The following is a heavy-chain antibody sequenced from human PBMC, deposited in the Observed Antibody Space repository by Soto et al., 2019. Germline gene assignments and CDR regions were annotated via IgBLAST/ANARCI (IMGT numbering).Heavy chain of an antibody. V-gene: IGHV4-59*01. CDR2: IYYSGST. J-gene: IGHJ6*03. CDR3: ARAWDPTGEYYYYYMDV. CDR1: GGSISSYY. D-gene: IGHD3-16*01. Sequence: SETLSLTCTVSGGSISSYYWSWIRQPPGKGLEWIGYIYYSGSTNYNPSLKSRVTISVDTSKNQFSLKLSSVTAADTAVYYCARAWDPTGEYYYYYMDVWGKGTTVTGSS.